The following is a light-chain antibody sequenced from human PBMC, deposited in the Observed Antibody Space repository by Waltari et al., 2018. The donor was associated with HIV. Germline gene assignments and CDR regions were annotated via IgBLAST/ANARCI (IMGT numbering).Light chain of an antibody. J-gene: IGKJ4*01. Sequence: EIVLTQSPGPLPLSPGERATLSCRASQSVTSSFLSWYQQKPGQAPRLLIYGASSRATGIPDRFSGGGSGTDFTLTISRLEPEDFAVYYCQQYGSSPLTFGGGTKVDIK. CDR1: QSVTSSF. V-gene: IGKV3-20*01. CDR2: GAS. CDR3: QQYGSSPLT.